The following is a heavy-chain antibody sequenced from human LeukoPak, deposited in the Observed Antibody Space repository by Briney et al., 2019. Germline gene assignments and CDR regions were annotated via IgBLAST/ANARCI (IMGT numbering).Heavy chain of an antibody. V-gene: IGHV1-69*04. D-gene: IGHD3-22*01. Sequence: SVKVSCKASGGTFSSYAISWVRHAPGQGLEWMGRIIPIFGIANYAQKFQGRDTITADKSTSTAYMELSSLRSEDTAVYDCAKGDSSGYYTIDYWGQGTLVTVSS. CDR3: AKGDSSGYYTIDY. CDR2: IIPIFGIA. CDR1: GGTFSSYA. J-gene: IGHJ4*02.